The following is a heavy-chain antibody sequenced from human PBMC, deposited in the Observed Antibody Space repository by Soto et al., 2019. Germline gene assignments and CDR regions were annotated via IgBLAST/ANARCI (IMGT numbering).Heavy chain of an antibody. Sequence: QVQLQESGPGLLRPSETLSLTCAVSGGSITTSNWWSWVRQPPGKGLEWIVEIYPSGNTNYNPSLGSQVTITLDKSKNQFSLTVTYVTAADTGVYFCARVMGVASGGPLDYWGQGTLVTVS. V-gene: IGHV4-4*02. J-gene: IGHJ4*02. CDR1: GGSITTSNW. CDR2: IYPSGNT. CDR3: ARVMGVASGGPLDY. D-gene: IGHD3-16*01.